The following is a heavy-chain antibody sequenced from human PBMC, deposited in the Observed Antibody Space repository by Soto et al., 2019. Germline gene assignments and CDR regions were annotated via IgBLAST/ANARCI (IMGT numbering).Heavy chain of an antibody. CDR2: IWYDGSNK. V-gene: IGHV3-33*01. J-gene: IGHJ6*02. CDR3: ARDCSGSYSSYGMDV. Sequence: QVQLVESGGGVVQPGRSLRLSCAASGFTFSSYGMHWVRQAPGKGLEWVAVIWYDGSNKYYADSVKGRFTISRDNSKNTRYLQMSSMRAEDTAVYYCARDCSGSYSSYGMDVWGQGTTVTVSS. CDR1: GFTFSSYG. D-gene: IGHD3-10*02.